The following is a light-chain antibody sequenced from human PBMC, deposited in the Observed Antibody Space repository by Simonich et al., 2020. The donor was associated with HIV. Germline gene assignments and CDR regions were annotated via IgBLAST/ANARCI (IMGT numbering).Light chain of an antibody. CDR3: QQRSNWPRT. V-gene: IGKV3-11*01. CDR1: QSVSSY. CDR2: GAS. J-gene: IGKJ5*01. Sequence: EIVLTQSPATLSLSPGERVTLSCRASQSVSSYLAWYQQRPGQAPRLLIYGASTRATGIPARFSGSGSGTEFTLTISSMQSEDFAVYYCQQRSNWPRTFGQGTRLEIK.